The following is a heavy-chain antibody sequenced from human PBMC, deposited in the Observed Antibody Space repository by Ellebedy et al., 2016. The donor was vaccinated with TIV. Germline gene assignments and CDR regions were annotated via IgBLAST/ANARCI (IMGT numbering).Heavy chain of an antibody. V-gene: IGHV4-59*01. D-gene: IGHD4-17*01. J-gene: IGHJ4*02. CDR3: ARDGVYGDHFDY. CDR2: IYYSGST. CDR1: GGSISSYY. Sequence: SETLSLXCIVSGGSISSYYWSWIRQPPGKGLEWIGYIYYSGSTNYNPSLKSRVTISVDTSKNQFSLKLSSVTAADTAVYYCARDGVYGDHFDYWGQGTLVTVSS.